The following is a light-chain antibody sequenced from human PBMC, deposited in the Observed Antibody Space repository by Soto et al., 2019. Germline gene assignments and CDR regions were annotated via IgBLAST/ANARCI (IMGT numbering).Light chain of an antibody. CDR2: DTS. CDR1: QGIGDT. Sequence: EVMMKQSPATLSVSTGEGATLSCRASQGIGDTLAWYQQKPGQTPRLLIYDTSIRATGVPARFSGSRSGAEFTLTISSLEPEDFAIYYCQQRTNWPPAFGQGTLLEIK. CDR3: QQRTNWPPA. V-gene: IGKV3-11*01. J-gene: IGKJ5*01.